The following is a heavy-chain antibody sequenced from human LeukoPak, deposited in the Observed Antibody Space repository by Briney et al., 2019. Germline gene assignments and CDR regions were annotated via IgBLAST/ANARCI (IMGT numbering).Heavy chain of an antibody. CDR2: IKSKTDGGTT. CDR1: EFTFSDAW. V-gene: IGHV3-15*01. J-gene: IGHJ4*02. CDR3: TTDYYYDILTGYLYFDY. Sequence: GGSLRLSCAASEFTFSDAWMSWVRQAPGKGLEWVGRIKSKTDGGTTDYAAPVKGRFTISRDDSKNTLYLQMNSLKTEDTAVYYCTTDYYYDILTGYLYFDYWGQGTLVTVSS. D-gene: IGHD3-9*01.